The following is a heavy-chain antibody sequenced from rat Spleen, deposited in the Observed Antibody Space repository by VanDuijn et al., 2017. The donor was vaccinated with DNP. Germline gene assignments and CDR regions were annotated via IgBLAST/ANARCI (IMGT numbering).Heavy chain of an antibody. CDR1: GFSLASYS. Sequence: QVQLKESGPGLVQPSQTLSLTCTVSGFSLASYSVAWIRQPPAKGLEWVAAMSNGGNTYYNSALRSRLSISRDTSKSQVFLKMNRLYTEDTAMYFCVRSDYNDDSHYYGYFDHWGQGVMVTVSS. CDR2: MSNGGNT. J-gene: IGHJ2*01. CDR3: VRSDYNDDSHYYGYFDH. V-gene: IGHV2-6*01. D-gene: IGHD1-12*02.